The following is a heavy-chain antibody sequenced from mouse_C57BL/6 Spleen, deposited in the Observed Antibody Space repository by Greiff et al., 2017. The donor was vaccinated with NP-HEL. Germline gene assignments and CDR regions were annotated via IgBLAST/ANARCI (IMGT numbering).Heavy chain of an antibody. CDR3: ARPSIVTTCAMDY. CDR2: ISSGSSTI. J-gene: IGHJ4*01. CDR1: GFTFSDYG. Sequence: EVKLVESGGGLVKPGGSLKLSCAASGFTFSDYGMHWVRQAPEKGLEWVAYISSGSSTIYYADTVKGRFTISRDNAKNTLFLQMTSLRSEDTAMYYCARPSIVTTCAMDYWGQGTSVTVSS. V-gene: IGHV5-17*01. D-gene: IGHD2-5*01.